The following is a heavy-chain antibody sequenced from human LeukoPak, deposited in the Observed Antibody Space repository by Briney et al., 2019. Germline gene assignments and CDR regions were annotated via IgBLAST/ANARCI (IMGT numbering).Heavy chain of an antibody. J-gene: IGHJ4*02. CDR3: ARDRSFNLFDY. D-gene: IGHD3-16*02. CDR2: TYYRSQWYN. CDR1: GDSVSSDSAA. V-gene: IGHV6-1*01. Sequence: SQTLSLTCALSGDSVSSDSAAWDWLRQSPSRGLEGLGRTYYRSQWYNDYAVSVESRITINPDTSKNQFSLQLNSVTPEDTAVYYCARDRSFNLFDYWGQGTLVTVSS.